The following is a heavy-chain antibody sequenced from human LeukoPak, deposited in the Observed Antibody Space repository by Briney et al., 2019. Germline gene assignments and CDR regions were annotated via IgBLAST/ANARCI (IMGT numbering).Heavy chain of an antibody. CDR2: ISYGGSDK. CDR3: ARVRYSGSHFDY. D-gene: IGHD1-26*01. CDR1: GFGFSSYG. V-gene: IGHV3-30*03. Sequence: GGSLRLSCAASGFGFSSYGMHWVRQAPGKGLEWVAIISYGGSDKYYPDSVRGRFTISRDNSKNTLYLQMNSPRAEDTAVYYCARVRYSGSHFDYWGQGTLVTVSS. J-gene: IGHJ4*02.